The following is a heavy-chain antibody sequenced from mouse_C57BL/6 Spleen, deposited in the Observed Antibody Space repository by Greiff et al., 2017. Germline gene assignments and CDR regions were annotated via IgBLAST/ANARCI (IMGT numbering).Heavy chain of an antibody. V-gene: IGHV1-54*01. J-gene: IGHJ3*01. Sequence: QVQLQQSGAELVRPGTSVKVSCKASGYAFTNYLIEWVKQRPGQGLEWIGVINPGSGGTNYNEKFKGKETLTADKSSSTAYMQLSSLTSEDSAVYFCARSHSAAYWGQGTLVTVSA. CDR3: ARSHSAAY. CDR1: GYAFTNYL. CDR2: INPGSGGT.